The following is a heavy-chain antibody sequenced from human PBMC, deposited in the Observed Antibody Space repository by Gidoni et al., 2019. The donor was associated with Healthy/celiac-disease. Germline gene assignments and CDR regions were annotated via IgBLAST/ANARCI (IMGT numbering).Heavy chain of an antibody. J-gene: IGHJ5*02. CDR2: IFSNDEK. Sequence: QVTLKESGPVLVKPTETITLTCTVSGFALSTARMGVSWIRPPPGKALEWLAHIFSNDEKSYNTSMKSRLTISKDTSKSQVVLTMTNMDPVDTATYYCARIPPSGMGYQYWFDPCGQGTLVTVSS. D-gene: IGHD2-2*01. CDR3: ARIPPSGMGYQYWFDP. CDR1: GFALSTARMG. V-gene: IGHV2-26*01.